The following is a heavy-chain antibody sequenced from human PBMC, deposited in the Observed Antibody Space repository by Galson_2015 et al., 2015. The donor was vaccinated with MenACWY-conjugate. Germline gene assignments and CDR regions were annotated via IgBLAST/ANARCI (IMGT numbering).Heavy chain of an antibody. V-gene: IGHV2-70*01. J-gene: IGHJ4*02. CDR1: GFSLSTSGMC. CDR3: ARIRGTASSGWLYYFDY. Sequence: PALVKPTQTLTLTCTFSGFSLSTSGMCVSWIRQPPGKALEWLALIDWDDDKYYSTSLKTRLTISKDTSKNQVVLPMTNMDPVDTAAYYCARIRGTASSGWLYYFDYWGQGTLVTVSS. CDR2: IDWDDDK. D-gene: IGHD6-19*01.